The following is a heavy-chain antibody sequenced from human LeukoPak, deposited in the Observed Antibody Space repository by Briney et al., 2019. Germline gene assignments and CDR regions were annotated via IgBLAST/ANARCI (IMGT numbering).Heavy chain of an antibody. Sequence: ASVKVSCKTSGYTFTGFYMHWVRQAPGQGLEWMGWINPSTGATNSAQKFQGRVTMTRDTSISIAYMELTRLRSDDTAMYYCARDGLGIAPWGQGTLVTVSS. V-gene: IGHV1-2*02. D-gene: IGHD6-13*01. CDR3: ARDGLGIAP. J-gene: IGHJ5*02. CDR2: INPSTGAT. CDR1: GYTFTGFY.